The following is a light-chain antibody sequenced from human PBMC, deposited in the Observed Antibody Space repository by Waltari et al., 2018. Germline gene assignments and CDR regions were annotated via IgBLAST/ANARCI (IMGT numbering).Light chain of an antibody. CDR1: SGSVPTAYY. CDR2: TTN. V-gene: IGLV8-61*01. J-gene: IGLJ3*02. Sequence: QTVVTQEPSFSVSPGGTVTLTCGFSSGSVPTAYYPSWYQQTPGRPPRTLIYTTNTRSSGVPDRFSGSILGNKAALTITGALADDESDYYCVLYMGSGIWVFGGGTKLTVL. CDR3: VLYMGSGIWV.